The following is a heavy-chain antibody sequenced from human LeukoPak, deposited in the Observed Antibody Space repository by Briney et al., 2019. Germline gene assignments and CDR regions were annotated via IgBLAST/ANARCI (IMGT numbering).Heavy chain of an antibody. V-gene: IGHV4-59*01. D-gene: IGHD1-1*01. CDR1: GGSITSYY. CDR3: ARLLERVNVPYYFDY. CDR2: TYYSGST. Sequence: SETLSLTCTVPGGSITSYYWSWIRQPPGKGLEWIGYTYYSGSTNYNPSLKSRVTMSLDTSKNQFSLKLSSATAADTAVYYCARLLERVNVPYYFDYWGQGTLVTVSS. J-gene: IGHJ4*02.